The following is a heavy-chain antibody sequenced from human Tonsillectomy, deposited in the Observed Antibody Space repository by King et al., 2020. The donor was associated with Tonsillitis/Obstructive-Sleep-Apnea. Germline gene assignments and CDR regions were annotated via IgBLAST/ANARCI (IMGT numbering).Heavy chain of an antibody. CDR3: AKTYDYGDTYSYYYYMDV. D-gene: IGHD4-17*01. CDR2: ISGSGGST. CDR1: GFTFSSYA. Sequence: VQLVESGGGLVQPGGSLRLSCAASGFTFSSYAMSWVRQAPGKGLEWVSAISGSGGSTYYADSVKGRFTISRDNSKNTLYLQMNSLRAEDTAVYYCAKTYDYGDTYSYYYYMDVWGKGTTVTVSS. J-gene: IGHJ6*03. V-gene: IGHV3-23*04.